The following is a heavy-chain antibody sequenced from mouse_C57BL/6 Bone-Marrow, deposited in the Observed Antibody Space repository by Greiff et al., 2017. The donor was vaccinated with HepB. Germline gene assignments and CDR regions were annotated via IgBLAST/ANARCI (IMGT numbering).Heavy chain of an antibody. Sequence: DVQLVESGGGLVKPGGSLKLSCAASGFTFSSYAMSWVRQTPEKRLEWVATISDGGSYTYYPDNVKGRFTISRDNAKNNLYLQMSHLKSEDTAMYYCARGRAYYSTYSWFAYWGQGTLVTVSA. V-gene: IGHV5-4*01. CDR3: ARGRAYYSTYSWFAY. J-gene: IGHJ3*01. CDR2: ISDGGSYT. D-gene: IGHD2-5*01. CDR1: GFTFSSYA.